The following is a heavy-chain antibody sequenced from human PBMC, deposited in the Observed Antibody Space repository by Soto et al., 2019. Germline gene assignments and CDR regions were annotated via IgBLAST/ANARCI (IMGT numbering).Heavy chain of an antibody. CDR3: ARTLMIRSGGVTEPIFWSFDL. V-gene: IGHV4-31*03. CDR1: GGSISGGYY. D-gene: IGHD3-16*01. Sequence: QVQLQESGPGLVKPSQTLSLTCTVSGGSISGGYYWTWIRQSPEKGLEWIGYIYFTGSTDYNPSLTSRVVISLDTSENRFCMGLNSVTAADTAVYYYARTLMIRSGGVTEPIFWSFDLWCRGTLVSVSS. J-gene: IGHJ2*01. CDR2: IYFTGST.